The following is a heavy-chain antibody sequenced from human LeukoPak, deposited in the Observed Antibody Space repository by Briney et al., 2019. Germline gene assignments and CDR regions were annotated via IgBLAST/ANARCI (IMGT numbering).Heavy chain of an antibody. Sequence: GGSLRLSCAASGFTFSTYGMYWVRQAPGKGLEWVSSISGSGGSTYSADSVKGRFTISRDNSKNTLYLQMNSLRAEDTALYYCAKDRSCTNDICHGDFDYWGQGTLVTVSS. V-gene: IGHV3-23*01. J-gene: IGHJ4*02. CDR3: AKDRSCTNDICHGDFDY. CDR1: GFTFSTYG. CDR2: ISGSGGST. D-gene: IGHD2-8*01.